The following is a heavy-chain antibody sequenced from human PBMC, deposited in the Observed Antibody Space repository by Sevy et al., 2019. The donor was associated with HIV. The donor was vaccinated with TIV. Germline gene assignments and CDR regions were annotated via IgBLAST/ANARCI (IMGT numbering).Heavy chain of an antibody. CDR2: IHQDGSEK. V-gene: IGHV3-7*01. CDR3: ARVAAGRSFDY. CDR1: VFTFTNFW. Sequence: GGSLRLSCVGSVFTFTNFWMTWVRRAPGKGLEWVANIHQDGSEKNYVDSVKGRFTISKDDAKQSVFLQMNSLRVDDTAVYHCARVAAGRSFDYWGQGTLVTVSS. J-gene: IGHJ4*02. D-gene: IGHD3-10*01.